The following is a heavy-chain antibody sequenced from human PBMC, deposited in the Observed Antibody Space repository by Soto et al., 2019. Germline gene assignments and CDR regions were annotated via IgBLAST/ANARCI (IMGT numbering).Heavy chain of an antibody. V-gene: IGHV4-30-2*01. D-gene: IGHD4-17*01. CDR3: ARATTTVTPFDY. CDR1: GGSISSGGYS. J-gene: IGHJ4*02. CDR2: MYHSGST. Sequence: SETLSLTCAVSGGSISSGGYSWSWIRQPPGKGLEWIGYMYHSGSTYYNPSLKSRVTISIDRSKNQFSLKLSSVTAADTAVYYCARATTTVTPFDYWGQGTLVTVSS.